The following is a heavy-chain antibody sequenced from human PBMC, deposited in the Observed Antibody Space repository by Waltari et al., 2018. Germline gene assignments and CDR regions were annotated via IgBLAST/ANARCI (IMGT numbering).Heavy chain of an antibody. CDR2: IYHSGST. V-gene: IGHV4-38-2*01. CDR1: GYSISSGYY. J-gene: IGHJ1*01. Sequence: QVQLQESGPGLVKPSETLSLTCAVSGYSISSGYYGGWIRQPPGKGLEWIGSIYHSGSTYYNPSLKSRVTISVDTSKNQFSLKLSSVTAADTAVYYCAGGAEYFQHWGQGTLVTVSS. CDR3: AGGAEYFQH.